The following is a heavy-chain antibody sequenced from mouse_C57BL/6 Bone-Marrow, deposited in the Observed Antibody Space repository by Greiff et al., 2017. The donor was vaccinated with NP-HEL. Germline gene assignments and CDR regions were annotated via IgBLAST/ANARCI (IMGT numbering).Heavy chain of an antibody. D-gene: IGHD1-1*01. J-gene: IGHJ1*03. CDR3: AREDSSYGGSYWYVDV. V-gene: IGHV1-81*01. CDR1: GYTFTSYG. CDR2: IYPRSGNT. Sequence: VQLQQSGAELARPGASVKLSCKASGYTFTSYGISWVKQRTGQGLEWIGEIYPRSGNTYYNEKFKGKATLTADKSSSTAYMELRSLTSEDSAVYFCAREDSSYGGSYWYVDVWGTGTTVTVSS.